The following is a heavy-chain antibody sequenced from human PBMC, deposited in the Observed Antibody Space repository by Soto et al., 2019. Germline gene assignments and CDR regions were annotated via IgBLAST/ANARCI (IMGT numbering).Heavy chain of an antibody. D-gene: IGHD1-1*01. CDR2: IYWDDSK. Sequence: QITLKESGPTLVRPTQTLTLTCAFSGFSLSTSGVGVGWIRQPPGKALEWLAVIYWDDSKHYSPSLRSRLTITKDTSKNQVVLTMTNLDPMDTVTYYCAQKGTEDWPLDYWGQGTLVTVSS. CDR1: GFSLSTSGVG. CDR3: AQKGTEDWPLDY. J-gene: IGHJ4*02. V-gene: IGHV2-5*02.